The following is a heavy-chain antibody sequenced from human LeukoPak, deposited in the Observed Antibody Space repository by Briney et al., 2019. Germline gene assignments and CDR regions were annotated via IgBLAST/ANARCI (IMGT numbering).Heavy chain of an antibody. Sequence: GGSLRLSCAASGFTFSSYAMHWVRQAPGKGLEWVAVISYDGSNKYYADSAKGRFTISRDNSKNTLYLQMNSLRAEDTAVYYCARDGIVVVTRGAFDYWGQGTLVTVSS. V-gene: IGHV3-30-3*01. CDR3: ARDGIVVVTRGAFDY. D-gene: IGHD3-22*01. CDR1: GFTFSSYA. CDR2: ISYDGSNK. J-gene: IGHJ4*02.